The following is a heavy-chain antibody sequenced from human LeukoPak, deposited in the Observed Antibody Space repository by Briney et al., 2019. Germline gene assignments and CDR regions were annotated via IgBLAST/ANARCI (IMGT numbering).Heavy chain of an antibody. CDR3: ARDRNGYDCTDY. V-gene: IGHV4-34*01. J-gene: IGHJ4*02. CDR2: INQSGST. Sequence: SETLSHTCAVYSGSFSNYYWSWIRQPPGKGLEWIGEINQSGSTNYNPSLKSRVTISVDTSKNHFSLKLSSATAADTAVYYCARDRNGYDCTDYWGQGTLVTVSS. D-gene: IGHD5-12*01. CDR1: SGSFSNYY.